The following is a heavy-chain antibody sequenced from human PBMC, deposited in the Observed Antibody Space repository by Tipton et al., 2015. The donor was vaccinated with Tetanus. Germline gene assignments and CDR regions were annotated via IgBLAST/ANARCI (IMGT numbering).Heavy chain of an antibody. D-gene: IGHD5/OR15-5a*01. CDR3: ARLREIVSRSGWAFDY. J-gene: IGHJ4*02. Sequence: TLSLTCAVSGGSFSGFYWSWIRQPPGKGLEWIGEINHRGGTSYNPSLKSRVTISVDTSKNQFSVNMSSVTAADTAVYYCARLREIVSRSGWAFDYWGQGILVTVSS. CDR2: INHRGGT. CDR1: GGSFSGFY. V-gene: IGHV4-34*01.